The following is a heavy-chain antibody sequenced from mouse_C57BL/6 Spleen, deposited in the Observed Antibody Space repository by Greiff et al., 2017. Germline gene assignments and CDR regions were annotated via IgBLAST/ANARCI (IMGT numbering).Heavy chain of an antibody. CDR3: TFSTRGY. J-gene: IGHJ2*01. CDR2: IDPETGDT. D-gene: IGHD1-1*01. CDR1: GFNIKDDY. Sequence: VQLKESGAELVRPGASVKLSCTASGFNIKDDYMHWVKQRPEQGLEWIGWIDPETGDTEYASKFQGKATISADTSSIAAYLQLSRLTSADTAVYYCTFSTRGYWGQGTTLTVSS. V-gene: IGHV14-4*01.